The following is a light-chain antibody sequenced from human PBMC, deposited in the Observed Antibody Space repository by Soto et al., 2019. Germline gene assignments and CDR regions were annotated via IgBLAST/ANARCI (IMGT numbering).Light chain of an antibody. V-gene: IGLV1-51*01. J-gene: IGLJ2*01. CDR1: SPNIGNNY. CDR3: GTWDSSLIAGV. CDR2: DNN. Sequence: QSALTQPPSVSAAPGQKVTISCSGSSPNIGNNYVSWYQHLPGTAPKLLIYDNNKRPSGIPDRFSGTKSGTSATLGITGLQTGDEADYYCGTWDSSLIAGVFGGGTKLTVL.